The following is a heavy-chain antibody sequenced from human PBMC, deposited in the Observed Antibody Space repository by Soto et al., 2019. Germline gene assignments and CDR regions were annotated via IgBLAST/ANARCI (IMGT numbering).Heavy chain of an antibody. Sequence: GGSLRLSCAASGSTFSDYYLSWIRQAPGKGLERVSYISSSAGTIDYADSVRGRFTISRDNAKNTLYLQMNSLRAEDTAVYYCARVFCSGGSCYLGCWGQGTLVTVSS. CDR3: ARVFCSGGSCYLGC. CDR2: ISSSAGTI. J-gene: IGHJ4*02. V-gene: IGHV3-11*01. CDR1: GSTFSDYY. D-gene: IGHD2-15*01.